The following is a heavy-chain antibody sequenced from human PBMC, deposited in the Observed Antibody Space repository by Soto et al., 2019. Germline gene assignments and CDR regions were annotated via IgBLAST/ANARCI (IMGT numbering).Heavy chain of an antibody. CDR3: AKDRMIASDPSHYYYYYGMDV. D-gene: IGHD3-22*01. CDR1: GFTFSSYG. CDR2: ISYDGSNK. V-gene: IGHV3-30*18. J-gene: IGHJ6*02. Sequence: GGSLRLSCAASGFTFSSYGMHWVRQAPGKGLEWVAVISYDGSNKYYADSVKGRFTISRDNSKNTLYLQMNSLRAEDTAVYYCAKDRMIASDPSHYYYYYGMDVWGQGTTVTVS.